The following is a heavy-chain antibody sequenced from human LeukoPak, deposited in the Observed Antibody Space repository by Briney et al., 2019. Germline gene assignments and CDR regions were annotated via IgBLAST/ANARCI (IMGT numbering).Heavy chain of an antibody. Sequence: GGSLRLSCAASGFTFSSYAMHWVRQAPGKGLEWVAVISYDGNNKYYADSVKGRFTISRDNSKNTLYLQMNSLRAEDTAVYYCARDRESSGWYSSLFDYWGQGTPVTVSS. J-gene: IGHJ4*02. CDR3: ARDRESSGWYSSLFDY. CDR2: ISYDGNNK. V-gene: IGHV3-30-3*01. D-gene: IGHD6-19*01. CDR1: GFTFSSYA.